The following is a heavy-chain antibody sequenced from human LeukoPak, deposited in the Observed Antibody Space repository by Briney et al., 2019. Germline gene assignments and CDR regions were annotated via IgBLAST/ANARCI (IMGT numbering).Heavy chain of an antibody. D-gene: IGHD3-22*01. J-gene: IGHJ4*02. V-gene: IGHV3-23*01. CDR3: AKWTYYYDSSGYYGRDFDY. CDR2: ISGSGGST. CDR1: GFTFSGYA. Sequence: PGGSLRLSCAASGFTFSGYAMSWVRQAPGKGLEWVSAISGSGGSTYYADSVKGRFTISRDNSKNTLYLQMNSLRAEDTAVYYCAKWTYYYDSSGYYGRDFDYWGQGTLVTVSS.